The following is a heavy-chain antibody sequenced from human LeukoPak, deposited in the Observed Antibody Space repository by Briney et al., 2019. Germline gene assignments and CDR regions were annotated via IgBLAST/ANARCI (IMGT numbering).Heavy chain of an antibody. D-gene: IGHD1-20*01. CDR1: GDSISSYY. J-gene: IGHJ3*02. CDR2: IYYSGST. Sequence: SETLSLTCTVSGDSISSYYWSWIRQPPGKGLEWIGSIYYSGSTYYNPSLKSRVTISLDTSKNQFSLKLTSVTAADTAVYYCARGHNWDDVFDIWGQGTMVTVSS. CDR3: ARGHNWDDVFDI. V-gene: IGHV4-59*01.